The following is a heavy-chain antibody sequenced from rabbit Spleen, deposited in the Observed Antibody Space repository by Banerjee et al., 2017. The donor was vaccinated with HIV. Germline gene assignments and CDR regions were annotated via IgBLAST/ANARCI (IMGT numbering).Heavy chain of an antibody. CDR1: GFSFNSGYD. CDR2: AYAGSSDST. J-gene: IGHJ6*01. D-gene: IGHD8-1*01. Sequence: QEQLVESGGDLVKPEGSLTLTCKASGFSFNSGYDMCWVRQAPGKGLEWVACAYAGSSDSTYSATWAKGRFTISKTSSTTVTLQMTSLTVADTATYFCARDAGTSFSTYGMDLWAKGPSSPS. CDR3: ARDAGTSFSTYGMDL. V-gene: IGHV1S45*01.